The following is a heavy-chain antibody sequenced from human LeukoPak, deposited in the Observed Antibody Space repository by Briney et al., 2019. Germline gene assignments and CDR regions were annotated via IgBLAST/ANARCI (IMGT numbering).Heavy chain of an antibody. CDR2: ISAYNGNT. CDR3: ARRAATDYYYYMDV. V-gene: IGHV1-18*01. Sequence: ASVKVSCKASGYTFTSYGISWVRQAPGQGLEWMGWISAYNGNTNYAQKLQGRVTMTTDTSTSTAYMELRSLRSDDTAVYYCARRAATDYYYYMDVWGKGTTVTVSS. CDR1: GYTFTSYG. D-gene: IGHD1-26*01. J-gene: IGHJ6*03.